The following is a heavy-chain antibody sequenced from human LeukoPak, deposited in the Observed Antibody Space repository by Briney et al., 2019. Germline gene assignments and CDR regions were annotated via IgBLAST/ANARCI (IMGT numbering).Heavy chain of an antibody. CDR2: ISPTGSTT. J-gene: IGHJ4*02. CDR1: GFSFSGHW. Sequence: GGSLRLSCTASGFSFSGHWMHWARQLPGKGLVWVSRISPTGSTTSYADSVKGRFTVSRDNAKNSLYLQMNSLRAEDTAVYYCARRSGCDYWGQGTLVTVSS. D-gene: IGHD3-3*01. V-gene: IGHV3-74*01. CDR3: ARRSGCDY.